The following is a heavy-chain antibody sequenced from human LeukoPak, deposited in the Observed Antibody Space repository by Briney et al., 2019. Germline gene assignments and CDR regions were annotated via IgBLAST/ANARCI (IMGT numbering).Heavy chain of an antibody. CDR1: GFTFSSYR. V-gene: IGHV3-48*01. J-gene: IGHJ1*01. Sequence: GGSLTLSCPASGFTFSSYRMNWVRQAPGAGLEWVSYISSSINTIYYADSVKGRFTISRDNAKDPTYLQMDILRVEGPCVDYWERAVRRRITACVVGCWRQGTVVIVSA. D-gene: IGHD6-6*01. CDR3: ERAVRRRITACVVGC. CDR2: ISSSINTI.